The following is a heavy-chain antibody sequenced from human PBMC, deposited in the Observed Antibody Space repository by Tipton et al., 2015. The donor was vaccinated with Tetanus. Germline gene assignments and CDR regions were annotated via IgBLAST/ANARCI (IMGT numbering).Heavy chain of an antibody. J-gene: IGHJ5*02. D-gene: IGHD3-16*01. Sequence: GLVKPSETLSLTCSVSGASISSGGYFWNWIRHRPGKGLEWLGYIYYSGSTFYNPSLKSRVTISVDTSNNQFSLRLSSVTAADTAVYYCARDQGGGRVARLNWFGPWGRGTLVTVSS. V-gene: IGHV4-31*03. CDR1: GASISSGGYF. CDR2: IYYSGST. CDR3: ARDQGGGRVARLNWFGP.